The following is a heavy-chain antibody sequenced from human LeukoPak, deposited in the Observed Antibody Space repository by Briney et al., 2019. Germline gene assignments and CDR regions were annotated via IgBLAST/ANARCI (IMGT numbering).Heavy chain of an antibody. Sequence: GASVKVSCKASGGTFSSYAISWVRQAPGQGLEWMGRIIPILGIANYAQKFQGRVTTTADKSTSTAYMELSSLRSEDTAVYYCARGPLAVAGTVSWFDPWGQGTLVTVSS. CDR3: ARGPLAVAGTVSWFDP. J-gene: IGHJ5*02. CDR1: GGTFSSYA. V-gene: IGHV1-69*04. CDR2: IIPILGIA. D-gene: IGHD6-19*01.